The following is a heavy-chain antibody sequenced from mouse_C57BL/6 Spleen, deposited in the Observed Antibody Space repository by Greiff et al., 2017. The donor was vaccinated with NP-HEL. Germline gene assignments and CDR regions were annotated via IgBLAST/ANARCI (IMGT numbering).Heavy chain of an antibody. CDR3: AKDRDYDGQGYFDY. CDR2: IWRGGST. CDR1: GFSLTSYG. D-gene: IGHD2-4*01. J-gene: IGHJ2*01. Sequence: QVQLKESGPGLVQPSQSLSITCTVSGFSLTSYGVHWVRQSPGKGLEWLGVIWRGGSTDYNAAVMSRLSITKDNSKSQVFFKMNSLQADDTAIYYCAKDRDYDGQGYFDYWGQGTTLTVSS. V-gene: IGHV2-5*01.